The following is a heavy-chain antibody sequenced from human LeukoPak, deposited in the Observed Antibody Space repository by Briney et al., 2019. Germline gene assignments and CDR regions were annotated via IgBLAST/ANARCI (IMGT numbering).Heavy chain of an antibody. D-gene: IGHD6-13*01. CDR3: AKASHPGIAAAGPDY. Sequence: PGGSLRLSCAASGFTFSSYAMSWVRQAPGKGLEWVSAISGIGGSTYYADSVKGRFTISRDNSKNTLYLQMNSLRAEDTAVYYCAKASHPGIAAAGPDYWGQGTLVTVSS. CDR2: ISGIGGST. CDR1: GFTFSSYA. J-gene: IGHJ4*02. V-gene: IGHV3-23*01.